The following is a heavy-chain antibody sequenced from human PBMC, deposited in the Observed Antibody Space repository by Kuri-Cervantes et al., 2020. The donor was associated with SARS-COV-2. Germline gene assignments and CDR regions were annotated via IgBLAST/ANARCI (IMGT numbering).Heavy chain of an antibody. D-gene: IGHD1-7*01. CDR1: GGSFSGYY. CDR2: INHSGST. V-gene: IGHV4-34*01. J-gene: IGHJ5*02. Sequence: GSLRLSCAVYGGSFSGYYWSWIRQPPGKGLEWIGEINHSGSTNYNPSLKSRVTISVDTSKSQFSLKLSSVTAADTAVYYCARGANWNYVHNWFDPWGQGTLVTVSS. CDR3: ARGANWNYVHNWFDP.